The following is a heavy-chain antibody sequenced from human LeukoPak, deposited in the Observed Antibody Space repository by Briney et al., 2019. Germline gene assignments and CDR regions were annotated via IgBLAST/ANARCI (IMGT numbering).Heavy chain of an antibody. Sequence: GGSLRLSCAASGFTFSSYGMHWVRQAPGKGLEWVAVIGDDGSNKHYADSVKGRFTISRDNSKNTLYLQMNSLRAEDKAVYYCARDVGSYSRPLNWFDPWGQGTLVTVSS. CDR2: IGDDGSNK. V-gene: IGHV3-33*01. CDR1: GFTFSSYG. J-gene: IGHJ5*02. CDR3: ARDVGSYSRPLNWFDP. D-gene: IGHD6-13*01.